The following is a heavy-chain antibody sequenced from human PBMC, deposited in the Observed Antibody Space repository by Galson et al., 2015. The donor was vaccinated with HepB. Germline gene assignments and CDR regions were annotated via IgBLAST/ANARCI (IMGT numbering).Heavy chain of an antibody. D-gene: IGHD3-9*01. V-gene: IGHV1-69-2*01. CDR1: GYTFTDYY. J-gene: IGHJ4*02. Sequence: VKVSCKVSGYTFTDYYMHWVQQAPGKGLEWMGLVDPEDGETIYAEKFQGRVTITADTSTDTAYMELSSLRSEDTAVYYCATDRTTTGYFDWLYDYWGQGTLVTVSS. CDR2: VDPEDGET. CDR3: ATDRTTTGYFDWLYDY.